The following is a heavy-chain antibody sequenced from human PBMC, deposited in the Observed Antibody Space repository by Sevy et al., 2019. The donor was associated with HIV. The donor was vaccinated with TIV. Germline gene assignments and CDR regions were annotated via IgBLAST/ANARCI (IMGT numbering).Heavy chain of an antibody. J-gene: IGHJ6*02. CDR1: GFTSGDYI. D-gene: IGHD3-10*01. Sequence: GGSLRLSCTPSGFTSGDYILTWFRQAPGKGLEWVGFIRSKTYGGTTEYAASVKGRITISRDDSKNIAYLRMNSPKTEDTAVYYCTRTSYYYDSGSYFGMDVWGQGTTVTVSS. CDR3: TRTSYYYDSGSYFGMDV. CDR2: IRSKTYGGTT. V-gene: IGHV3-49*03.